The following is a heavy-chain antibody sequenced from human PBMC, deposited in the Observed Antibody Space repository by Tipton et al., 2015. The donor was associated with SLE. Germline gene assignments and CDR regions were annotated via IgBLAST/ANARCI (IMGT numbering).Heavy chain of an antibody. CDR3: AREEYSSYYYYYGMDV. J-gene: IGHJ6*02. D-gene: IGHD6-6*01. CDR1: GDSVPSNSAA. CDR2: KYYRSKWYN. Sequence: GLVKPSQTLSLTCAISGDSVPSNSAAWNWIRQSPSRGLEWLGRKYYRSKWYNDYAVSVKSRITINPDTSKNQFSLQLNSVTPEDTAVYYCAREEYSSYYYYYGMDVWGQGTTVTVSS. V-gene: IGHV6-1*01.